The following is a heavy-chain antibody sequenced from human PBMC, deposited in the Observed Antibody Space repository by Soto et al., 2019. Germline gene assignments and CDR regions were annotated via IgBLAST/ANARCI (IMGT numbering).Heavy chain of an antibody. D-gene: IGHD1-1*01. Sequence: PSETVSLTCTVAGGSVNSRDYYWSWIRQSPGKGLEWIGYIYYTGSTNYNPSLMRRVTISLDTSKSQFSLSMTSVTAADTAVYYCARELWRRYPTGFDRWGQGIPVTVSP. CDR3: ARELWRRYPTGFDR. CDR2: IYYTGST. CDR1: GGSVNSRDYY. J-gene: IGHJ4*02. V-gene: IGHV4-61*08.